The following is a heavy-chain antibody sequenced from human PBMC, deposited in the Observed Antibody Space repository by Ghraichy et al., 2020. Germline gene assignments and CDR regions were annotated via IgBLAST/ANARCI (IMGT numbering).Heavy chain of an antibody. CDR1: GYTLTELS. CDR3: ATGKVGNSSWPLYYYGMDV. J-gene: IGHJ6*02. CDR2: FDPEDGET. D-gene: IGHD6-13*01. Sequence: ASVKVSCKVSGYTLTELSMHWVRQAPGKGLEWMGGFDPEDGETIYAQKFQGRVTMTEDTSTDTAYMELSSLRSEDTAVYYCATGKVGNSSWPLYYYGMDVWGQGTTVTVSS. V-gene: IGHV1-24*01.